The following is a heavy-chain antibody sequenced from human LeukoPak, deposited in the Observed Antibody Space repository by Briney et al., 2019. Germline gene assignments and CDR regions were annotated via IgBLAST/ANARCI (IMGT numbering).Heavy chain of an antibody. CDR1: GFTFSSYV. Sequence: GGSLRPSCAVSGFTFSSYVMHWVRQAPGKGLEWVAVISSDGSNKYYADSVKGRFTLSRDNSKNTLYLQMNSLRAEDTAVYYCASHGVVVTATDFDYWGQGTLVTVSS. CDR3: ASHGVVVTATDFDY. J-gene: IGHJ4*02. CDR2: ISSDGSNK. D-gene: IGHD2-15*01. V-gene: IGHV3-30-3*01.